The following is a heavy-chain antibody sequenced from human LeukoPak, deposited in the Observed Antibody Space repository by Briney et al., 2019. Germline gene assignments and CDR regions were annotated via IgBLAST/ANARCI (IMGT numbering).Heavy chain of an antibody. J-gene: IGHJ4*02. CDR3: ARDGRIAAAGYFDY. CDR1: GFTFGSYW. CDR2: IKQDGSEK. V-gene: IGHV3-7*01. Sequence: GGSLRLSCAASGFTFGSYWMSWVRQAPGKGLEWVANIKQDGSEKYYVDSVKGRFTISRDNAKNSLYLQMNSLRAEDTAVYYCARDGRIAAAGYFDYWGQGTLVTVSS. D-gene: IGHD6-13*01.